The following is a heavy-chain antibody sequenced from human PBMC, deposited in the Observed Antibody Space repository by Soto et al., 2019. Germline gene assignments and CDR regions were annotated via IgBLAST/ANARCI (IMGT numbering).Heavy chain of an antibody. Sequence: GGSLRLSCAASGFTFSSYWMSWVRQAPGKGLEWVANIKQDGSEKYYVDSVKGRFTISRDNAKNSLYLQMNSLRAEDTAVYYCARGRTVRFLEWLFPPLDYWGQGTLVTVSS. CDR2: IKQDGSEK. CDR3: ARGRTVRFLEWLFPPLDY. J-gene: IGHJ4*02. CDR1: GFTFSSYW. V-gene: IGHV3-7*05. D-gene: IGHD3-3*01.